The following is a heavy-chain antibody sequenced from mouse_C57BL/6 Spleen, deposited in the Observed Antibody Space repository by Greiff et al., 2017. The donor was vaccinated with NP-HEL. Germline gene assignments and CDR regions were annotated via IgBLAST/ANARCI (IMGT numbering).Heavy chain of an antibody. CDR3: ARWTAQALYAMDY. Sequence: VQLQQPGAELVRPGTSVKLSCKASGYTFTSYWMHWVKQRPGQGLEWIGVIDPSDSYTNYNQKFKGKATLTVDTSSSTAYMQLSSLTSEDSAVYYCARWTAQALYAMDYWGQGTSVTVSS. CDR1: GYTFTSYW. V-gene: IGHV1-59*01. CDR2: IDPSDSYT. J-gene: IGHJ4*01. D-gene: IGHD3-2*02.